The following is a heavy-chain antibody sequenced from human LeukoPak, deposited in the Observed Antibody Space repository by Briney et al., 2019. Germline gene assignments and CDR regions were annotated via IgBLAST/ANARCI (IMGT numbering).Heavy chain of an antibody. D-gene: IGHD4-17*01. CDR2: INPKSGGA. Sequence: ASVKVSCKASGYTFTGYYMHWVRQAPGQGLEWMGWINPKSGGANSAQRFQGRVTMTRDTSVSTTYMELSRLRSDDTAVYYCAREAFTTVTSATDVFDIWGQGTMVTVSS. CDR3: AREAFTTVTSATDVFDI. CDR1: GYTFTGYY. J-gene: IGHJ3*02. V-gene: IGHV1-2*02.